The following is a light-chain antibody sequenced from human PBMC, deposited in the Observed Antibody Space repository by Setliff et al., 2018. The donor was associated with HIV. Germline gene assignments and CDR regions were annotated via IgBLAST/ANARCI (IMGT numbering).Light chain of an antibody. CDR2: EVS. Sequence: QSALTQPPSASGSPGQSITISCTGTTSDVGGYNFVSWYLQHPDKAPKLIIFEVSNRPAGVPDRFSGSKSGNTATLTVSGLQPEDEGDYYCASYAGDSLYLFGPGTKVTV. CDR1: TSDVGGYNF. CDR3: ASYAGDSLYL. J-gene: IGLJ1*01. V-gene: IGLV2-8*01.